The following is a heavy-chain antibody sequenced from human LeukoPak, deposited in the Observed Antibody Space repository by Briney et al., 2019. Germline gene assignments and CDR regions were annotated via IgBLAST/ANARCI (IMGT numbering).Heavy chain of an antibody. CDR3: ARGPFGVVPTTYYFDY. Sequence: SGTLSLTCTVSGDSISSYYWSWIRQAAGKGLEWIGRIFSSGNTNYKPSLKSRVTIALGTSKHQLSLKLTSVTAADTAVYYCARGPFGVVPTTYYFDYWGQGTLVTVSS. V-gene: IGHV4-4*07. CDR2: IFSSGNT. D-gene: IGHD3-3*01. CDR1: GDSISSYY. J-gene: IGHJ4*02.